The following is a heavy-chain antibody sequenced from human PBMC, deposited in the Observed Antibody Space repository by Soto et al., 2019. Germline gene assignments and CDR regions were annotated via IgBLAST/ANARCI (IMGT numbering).Heavy chain of an antibody. CDR3: TREVENIRGIISFGY. J-gene: IGHJ4*02. CDR1: GYPFTTYG. D-gene: IGHD3-3*02. CDR2: MSAYSGDT. V-gene: IGHV1-18*04. Sequence: QVQLVQSGGEVKKPGASVRVSCKASGYPFTTYGMSWVRQAPGQGLEWMGWMSAYSGDTRYAQKFQGRVIMTRDTSTSTAYMELGSLGSDDTAMYYCTREVENIRGIISFGYWGQGSLVTVSS.